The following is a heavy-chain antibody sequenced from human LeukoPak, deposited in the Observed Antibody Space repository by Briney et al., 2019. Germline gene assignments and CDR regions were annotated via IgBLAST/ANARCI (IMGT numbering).Heavy chain of an antibody. CDR2: ISSSSSTI. Sequence: GGSLRLSCAASGFTFSSYSMNWVRQAPGKGLEWVSYISSSSSTIYYADSVKGRFTISRDNAKNSLYLQMNSLRAEDTAVYYCARGPTLRFFEWSNWFDPWGQGTLVTVSS. V-gene: IGHV3-48*01. CDR3: ARGPTLRFFEWSNWFDP. CDR1: GFTFSSYS. D-gene: IGHD3-3*01. J-gene: IGHJ5*02.